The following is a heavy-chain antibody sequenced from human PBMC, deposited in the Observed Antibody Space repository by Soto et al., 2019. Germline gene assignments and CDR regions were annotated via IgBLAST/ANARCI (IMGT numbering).Heavy chain of an antibody. J-gene: IGHJ4*02. CDR1: GGSFSGYY. CDR2: INHSGST. V-gene: IGHV4-34*01. Sequence: PSETLSLTCAVYGGSFSGYYWSWIRQPPGKGLEWIGEINHSGSTNYNPSLKSRVTISVDTSKNQFSLKLSSVTAADTAVYYCAGDYSSGWYRYWGQGTPVTVSS. D-gene: IGHD6-19*01. CDR3: AGDYSSGWYRY.